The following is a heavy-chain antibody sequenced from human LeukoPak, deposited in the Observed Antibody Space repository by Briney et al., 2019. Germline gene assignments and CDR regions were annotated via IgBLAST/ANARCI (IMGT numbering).Heavy chain of an antibody. J-gene: IGHJ5*02. CDR2: IYHTGST. CDR1: GGSFSGYY. D-gene: IGHD2-2*01. V-gene: IGHV4-34*01. CDR3: ARVRTSTNLNWFDP. Sequence: SETLSLTCTFYGGSFSGYYWSWIRQPPGKGLEWIGEIYHTGSTNYNPSLKSRVTISVDKSKNQFSLKLSSVTAADTAVYYCARVRTSTNLNWFDPWGQGTLVTVSS.